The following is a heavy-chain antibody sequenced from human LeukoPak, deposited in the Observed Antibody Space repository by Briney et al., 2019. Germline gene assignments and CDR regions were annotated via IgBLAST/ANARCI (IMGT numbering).Heavy chain of an antibody. CDR1: GFTFSSYG. J-gene: IGHJ4*02. D-gene: IGHD3-22*01. CDR3: AKDGPTYYYDSSGYPRWYYFDY. V-gene: IGHV3-30*02. CDR2: IRYDGSNK. Sequence: GGSLRLSXAASGFTFSSYGMHWVRQAPGKGLEWVAFIRYDGSNKYYADSVKGRFTISRDNSKNTLYLQMNSLRAEDTAVYYCAKDGPTYYYDSSGYPRWYYFDYWGQGTLVTVSS.